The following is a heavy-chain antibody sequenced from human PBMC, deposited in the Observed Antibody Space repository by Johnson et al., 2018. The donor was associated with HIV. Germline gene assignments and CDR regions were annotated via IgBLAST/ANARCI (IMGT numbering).Heavy chain of an antibody. J-gene: IGHJ3*01. Sequence: QVQLVESGGGVVQPGMSLRLSCAASGFSFSSYAIHWVCQAPAKGLEWVALISYYGTNKYYADSVTGLLTISRDNSKNTLFLQMNSLRPGDTAIYYCASPPSGYDFWDGPDIFDVWGQGTMVSV. CDR1: GFSFSSYA. CDR2: ISYYGTNK. D-gene: IGHD3-3*01. V-gene: IGHV3-30-3*01. CDR3: ASPPSGYDFWDGPDIFDV.